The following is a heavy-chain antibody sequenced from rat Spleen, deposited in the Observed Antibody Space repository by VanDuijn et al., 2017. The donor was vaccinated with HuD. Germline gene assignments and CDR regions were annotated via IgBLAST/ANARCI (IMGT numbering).Heavy chain of an antibody. CDR3: TREDWVPDY. CDR2: ISNDGGNT. Sequence: EVQLVETGGGLVQPGKSLKLSCVASGFTFSSYWMYWVRQAPGKGLEWVSSISNDGGNTYYRDSVKGRFTISRDNAKSSLYLQMDSLRSEDTATYYCTREDWVPDYWGQGVKVTISS. V-gene: IGHV5-58*01. CDR1: GFTFSSYW. D-gene: IGHD5-1*01. J-gene: IGHJ2*01.